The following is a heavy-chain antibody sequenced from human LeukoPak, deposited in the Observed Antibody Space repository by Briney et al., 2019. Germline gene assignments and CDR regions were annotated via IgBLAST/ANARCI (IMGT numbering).Heavy chain of an antibody. CDR2: ISSSGSTI. V-gene: IGHV3-48*03. CDR1: GFTFSSYE. CDR3: ARPLNYYYMDV. Sequence: GVSLRLSCAASGFTFSSYEMNWVRQAPGTGLEWVSYISSSGSTIYYADSVKGRFTISRDNAKNSLYLQMNSLRAEDTAVYYCARPLNYYYMDVWGKGTTVTISS. J-gene: IGHJ6*03.